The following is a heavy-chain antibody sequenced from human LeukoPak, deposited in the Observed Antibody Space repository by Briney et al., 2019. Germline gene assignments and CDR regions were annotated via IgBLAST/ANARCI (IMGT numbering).Heavy chain of an antibody. CDR2: INPSGGST. V-gene: IGHV1-46*01. J-gene: IGHJ4*02. Sequence: ASVTVSCRASGNTFTSYYMHWVRQAPGQGLEWMGIINPSGGSTSYAQKFQGRVTMTRDTSTSTVYMELSSLRSEDTAVYYCARSNDYGDYPDYWGQGTLVTVSS. D-gene: IGHD4-17*01. CDR1: GNTFTSYY. CDR3: ARSNDYGDYPDY.